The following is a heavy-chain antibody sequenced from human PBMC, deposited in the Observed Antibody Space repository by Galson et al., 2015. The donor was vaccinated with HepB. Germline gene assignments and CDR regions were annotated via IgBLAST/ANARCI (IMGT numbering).Heavy chain of an antibody. V-gene: IGHV5-10-1*01. D-gene: IGHD2/OR15-2a*01. Sequence: QSGAEVKKPGESLRISCEGSGYSFTGYWISWVRQMPGKGLEWMGRIDPSDSYTNYSPSFQGHVTISADKSISTAYLQWSSLKASDTAMYYCARLSGYGTTYHFFDYWGQGTLVTVSS. J-gene: IGHJ4*02. CDR2: IDPSDSYT. CDR3: ARLSGYGTTYHFFDY. CDR1: GYSFTGYW.